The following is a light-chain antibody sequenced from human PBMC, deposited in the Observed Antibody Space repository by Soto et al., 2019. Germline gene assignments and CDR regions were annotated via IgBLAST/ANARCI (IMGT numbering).Light chain of an antibody. CDR3: QQTYSTPYT. V-gene: IGKV1-39*01. CDR1: QRITTY. Sequence: IQMTQSPSSLSASVGDRVTITCRARQRITTYLNWYQQKPGEAPKLLISTSGTLQRGVPSRFSGSGSGTDVTLTIAALRPEDVATYFCQQTYSTPYTFGQGTKLEI. CDR2: TSG. J-gene: IGKJ2*01.